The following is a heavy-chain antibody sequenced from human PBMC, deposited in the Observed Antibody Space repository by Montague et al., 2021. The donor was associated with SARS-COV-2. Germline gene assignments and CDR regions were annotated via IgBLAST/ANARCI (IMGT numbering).Heavy chain of an antibody. CDR3: VREGSGWFFDY. Sequence: SLRLSCAASGFTFSSYEMNWVRQAPGKELEWLSSISYSGGITNYADSVRGRFTISRDFAKNSLYLQMNSLRAEDTAVYYCVREGSGWFFDYWGQGALVTVSS. J-gene: IGHJ4*02. D-gene: IGHD2-15*01. CDR2: ISYSGGIT. V-gene: IGHV3-48*03. CDR1: GFTFSSYE.